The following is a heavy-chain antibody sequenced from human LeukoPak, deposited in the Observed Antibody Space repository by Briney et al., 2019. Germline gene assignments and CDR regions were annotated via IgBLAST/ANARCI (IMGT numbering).Heavy chain of an antibody. Sequence: ASVKVSYKASGYTFTIYDINWVRQATGQGLEWMGWMNPNSGNTGYTQKFQGRVTITRNTAISTAYMELSSLRSEDTAVYYCARGYSPNYDFWSGYWVNYYYYYMDVWGKGTTVTVSS. V-gene: IGHV1-8*03. CDR3: ARGYSPNYDFWSGYWVNYYYYYMDV. CDR1: GYTFTIYD. D-gene: IGHD3-3*01. CDR2: MNPNSGNT. J-gene: IGHJ6*03.